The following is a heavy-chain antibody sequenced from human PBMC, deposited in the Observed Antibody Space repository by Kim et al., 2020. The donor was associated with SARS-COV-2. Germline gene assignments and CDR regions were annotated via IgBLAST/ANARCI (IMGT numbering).Heavy chain of an antibody. Sequence: NYHPALKSRVTMSVDTSKNQFSLKLSSVTAADTAVYYCARERRIVGALDYWGQGTLVTVSS. CDR3: ARERRIVGALDY. D-gene: IGHD1-26*01. V-gene: IGHV4-4*07. J-gene: IGHJ4*02.